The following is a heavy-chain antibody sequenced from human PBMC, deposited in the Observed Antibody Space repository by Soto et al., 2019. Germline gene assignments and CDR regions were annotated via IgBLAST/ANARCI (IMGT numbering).Heavy chain of an antibody. Sequence: QMQLQASGPGWVKPSETLSLTCNVSGASVSHGYWSWIRQPPGKALEWIGFMYFGRSFNYNPALRRRATISVETSKNQFSIKLTSVAASDTAVYYCARSYYDSTGFAVDPWGQGTLVTVSS. V-gene: IGHV4-59*02. D-gene: IGHD3-22*01. CDR1: GASVSHGY. J-gene: IGHJ5*02. CDR2: MYFGRSF. CDR3: ARSYYDSTGFAVDP.